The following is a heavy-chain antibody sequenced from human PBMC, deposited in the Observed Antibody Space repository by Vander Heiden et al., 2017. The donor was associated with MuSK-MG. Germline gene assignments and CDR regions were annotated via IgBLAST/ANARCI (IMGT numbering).Heavy chain of an antibody. J-gene: IGHJ4*02. Sequence: EVQLVQSGAEVKKPGESLKISCKGSGYSFTSYWIGWVRQMPGKGLEWMGIIYPGDSDTRYSPAVQGQVTISADKSISTAYLQWSSMKASDTAMYYFARRVTGAQDYFDYWGQGTLVTVSS. V-gene: IGHV5-51*01. CDR1: GYSFTSYW. D-gene: IGHD1-1*01. CDR3: ARRVTGAQDYFDY. CDR2: IYPGDSDT.